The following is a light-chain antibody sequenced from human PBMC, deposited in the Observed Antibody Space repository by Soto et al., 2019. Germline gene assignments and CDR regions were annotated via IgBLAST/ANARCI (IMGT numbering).Light chain of an antibody. CDR3: QQSYDLPYT. Sequence: DIQVTQSPSSLSASVGATVILTCRATQNITTFLNGYHQKPGEGPKLLIYSTSSLQAGVPSRFGGTGSGTVFTLTISSLLPEDFATYYCQQSYDLPYTVGQGTKVDLK. V-gene: IGKV1-39*01. CDR2: STS. J-gene: IGKJ2*01. CDR1: QNITTF.